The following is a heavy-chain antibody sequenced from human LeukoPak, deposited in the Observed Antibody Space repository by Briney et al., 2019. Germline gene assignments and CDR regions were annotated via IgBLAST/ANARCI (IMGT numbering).Heavy chain of an antibody. J-gene: IGHJ4*02. CDR2: IYYSGST. D-gene: IGHD1-26*01. CDR3: ARLVVGAYKYYFDY. Sequence: PSETLSLTCIVSRYSITSAYYWGWIRQPPGKGLEWIGSIYYSGSTYYNPSLKSRVTISVDTSKNQFSLKLSSVTAADTAVYYCARLVVGAYKYYFDYWGQGTLVTVSS. V-gene: IGHV4-38-2*02. CDR1: RYSITSAYY.